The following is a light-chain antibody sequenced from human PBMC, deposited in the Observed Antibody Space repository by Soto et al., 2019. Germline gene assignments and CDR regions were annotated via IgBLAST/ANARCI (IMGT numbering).Light chain of an antibody. CDR3: QQYDSLPRT. CDR2: DAS. Sequence: EIVLTQSPGTLSLSPGERVTLSCRASQSVTNSYLAWYQQKPGQAPRLLIYDASTRATGIPDRFSGSGSGTDFTLTISRLEPEDFATYYCQQYDSLPRTFGQGTKVEIK. V-gene: IGKV3-20*01. J-gene: IGKJ1*01. CDR1: QSVTNSY.